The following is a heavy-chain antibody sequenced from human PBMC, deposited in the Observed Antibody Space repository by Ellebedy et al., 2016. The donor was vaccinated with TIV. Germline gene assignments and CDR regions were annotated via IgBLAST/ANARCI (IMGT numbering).Heavy chain of an antibody. CDR2: ISSSSSTI. Sequence: GESLKISCAASGFTFSSYSMNWAREAPGKGLEWVSYISSSSSTIYYADSVKGRFPISRDNAKNSLYLQINRLRDEDTAVYYCARGLTIYYFDYWGQGTLATVSS. CDR1: GFTFSSYS. CDR3: ARGLTIYYFDY. V-gene: IGHV3-48*02. D-gene: IGHD3-10*01. J-gene: IGHJ4*02.